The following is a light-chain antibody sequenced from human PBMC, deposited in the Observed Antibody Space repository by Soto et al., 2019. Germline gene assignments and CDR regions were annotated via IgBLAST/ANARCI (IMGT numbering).Light chain of an antibody. CDR1: QSVSSGY. Sequence: EIVLTQSPGTLSFPPGERANLSCRASQSVSSGYLAWYQKRPGQAPRLLIYGASTRATGIPDRFSGSGSGTDFTLTISRLEPEDFAVYDCQQYGTSTWTCGQGTKVEIK. J-gene: IGKJ1*01. CDR2: GAS. V-gene: IGKV3-20*01. CDR3: QQYGTSTWT.